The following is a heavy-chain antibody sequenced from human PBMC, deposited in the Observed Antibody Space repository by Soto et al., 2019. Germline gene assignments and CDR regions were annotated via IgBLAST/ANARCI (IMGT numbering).Heavy chain of an antibody. D-gene: IGHD7-27*01. CDR1: GGSMSSVGSY. J-gene: IGHJ5*01. Sequence: PSETLSLTCTVSGGSMSSVGSYWTWIRQHPGKGLEWIGYISYTGSTHYNPSFESRVAISVDTSKSQFSLNVTSVTAADTAVYFCARGRYCLTGRCFPNWFDSWGQGALVTVSS. CDR3: ARGRYCLTGRCFPNWFDS. CDR2: ISYTGST. V-gene: IGHV4-30-4*08.